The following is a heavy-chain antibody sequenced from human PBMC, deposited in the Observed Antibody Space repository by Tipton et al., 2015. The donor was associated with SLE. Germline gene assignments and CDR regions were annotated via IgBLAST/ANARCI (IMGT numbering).Heavy chain of an antibody. D-gene: IGHD1-7*01. CDR1: GFTFSHYS. CDR2: ISSESEYI. J-gene: IGHJ6*01. V-gene: IGHV3-21*01. Sequence: SLRLSCAASGFTFSHYSMNWVRQAPGKGLEWVSSISSESEYIHYADSVKGRFTISRDNSKNALYLQMNSLRVDDSAVYYCAKEEGERTTEYYYGMDVWGQGTAVTVSS. CDR3: AKEEGERTTEYYYGMDV.